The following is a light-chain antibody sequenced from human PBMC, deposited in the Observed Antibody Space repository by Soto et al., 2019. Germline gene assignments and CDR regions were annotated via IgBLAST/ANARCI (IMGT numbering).Light chain of an antibody. V-gene: IGLV2-11*01. Sequence: QSALTQPRSVSGSPGQSVTISCTGTSSDVGGYNYVSWYQLHPGKAPKLLIHDVTKRPSGVPDRFSGSKSGNTASLTISGLQAEDEADYYCCSYAAASDVFGTGTKLTVL. J-gene: IGLJ1*01. CDR1: SSDVGGYNY. CDR2: DVT. CDR3: CSYAAASDV.